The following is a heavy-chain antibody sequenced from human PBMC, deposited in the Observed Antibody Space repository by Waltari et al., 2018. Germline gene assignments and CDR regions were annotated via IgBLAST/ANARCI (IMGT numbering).Heavy chain of an antibody. CDR3: ASVSVTGALGGFDF. V-gene: IGHV3-9*01. Sequence: EVQLVESGGDLVQPGGSLRLSCATSGFSFDAYAMQWVRQAPGKCLEWVSGINGNGGVIGYTDSVKGRFTISRDNVKKSLYLEMNSLRVEDTASYFCASVSVTGALGGFDFWGQGTMVVVSS. CDR1: GFSFDAYA. D-gene: IGHD2-8*02. CDR2: INGNGGVI. J-gene: IGHJ3*01.